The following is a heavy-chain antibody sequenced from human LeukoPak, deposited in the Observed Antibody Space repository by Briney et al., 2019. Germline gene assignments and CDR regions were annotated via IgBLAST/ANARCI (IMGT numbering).Heavy chain of an antibody. V-gene: IGHV3-53*01. CDR2: IYSGGST. J-gene: IGHJ3*02. D-gene: IGHD2-2*01. Sequence: GGSLRLSCAASGFTVSSNYMSWVRQAPGKGLEWVAVIYSGGSTYYGDSVKGRFTITRDNSKNTLYLQMNSLRAEDTAVYYCARVGDIVVVPADKEDAFDIWGQGTMVTVSS. CDR3: ARVGDIVVVPADKEDAFDI. CDR1: GFTVSSNY.